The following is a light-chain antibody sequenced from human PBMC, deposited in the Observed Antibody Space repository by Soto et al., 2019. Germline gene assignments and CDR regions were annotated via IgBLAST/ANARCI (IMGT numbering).Light chain of an antibody. CDR2: GAS. CDR3: QQSYSTPYT. V-gene: IGKV1-39*01. Sequence: DIQMTQFPSSLSASVGDRVTITCRASQNIINFLNWYQQKPGKAPNLLIYGASSLQSGDPSRFSGSGSGTDFTLTIANLQPEDFATYFCQQSYSTPYTFGQETVLEI. CDR1: QNIINF. J-gene: IGKJ2*01.